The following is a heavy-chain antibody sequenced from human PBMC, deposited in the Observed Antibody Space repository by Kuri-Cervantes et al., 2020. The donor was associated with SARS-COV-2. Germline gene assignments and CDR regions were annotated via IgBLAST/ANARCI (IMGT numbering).Heavy chain of an antibody. Sequence: SESLSPAWTVSGGSISSSSYYWGWIRQPPGKGLEWIGSIYYSGSTYYNPSLKSRVTISVDTCKNQFSQKLRSVSAADPAVYYCARHRVHVYFDYWGQGTLVTVSS. D-gene: IGHD1-1*01. J-gene: IGHJ4*02. CDR2: IYYSGST. CDR1: GGSISSSSYY. V-gene: IGHV4-39*01. CDR3: ARHRVHVYFDY.